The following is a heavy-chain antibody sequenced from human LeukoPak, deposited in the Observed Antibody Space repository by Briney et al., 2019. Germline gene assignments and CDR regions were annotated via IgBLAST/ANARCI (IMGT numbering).Heavy chain of an antibody. D-gene: IGHD6-6*01. CDR2: INPNSGGT. J-gene: IGHJ4*02. CDR1: GYTFSAYC. CDR3: ARDRESIAAFDY. Sequence: ASVKVSCKASGYTFSAYCMHWVRQAPGQGLEWMGWINPNSGGTNYAQEFQGRVTMTRDTSISTVYMELSRLRSDDTAVYYCARDRESIAAFDYWGQGTLVTVSS. V-gene: IGHV1-2*02.